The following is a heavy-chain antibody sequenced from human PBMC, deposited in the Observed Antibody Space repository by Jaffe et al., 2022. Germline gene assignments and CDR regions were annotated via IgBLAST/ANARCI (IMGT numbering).Heavy chain of an antibody. CDR2: INPNSGGT. V-gene: IGHV1-2*06. D-gene: IGHD3-10*01. CDR3: ARSGRVGGLLWFRESNIDY. Sequence: QVQLVQSGAEVKKPGASVKVSCKASGYTFTGYYMHWVRQAPGQGLEWMGRINPNSGGTNYAQKFQGRVTMTRDTSISTAYMELSRLRSDDTAVYYCARSGRVGGLLWFRESNIDYWGQGTLVTVSS. CDR1: GYTFTGYY. J-gene: IGHJ4*02.